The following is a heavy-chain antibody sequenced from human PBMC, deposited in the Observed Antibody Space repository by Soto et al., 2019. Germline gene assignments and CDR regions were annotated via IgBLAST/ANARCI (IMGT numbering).Heavy chain of an antibody. V-gene: IGHV4-59*08. CDR2: IYYSGST. D-gene: IGHD6-13*01. CDR3: ASHSSSWYGGENPFDY. CDR1: GGSISSYY. Sequence: SETLSLTCTVSGGSISSYYWSWIRQPPGKGLEWIGYIYYSGSTNYNPSLKSRVTISVDTSKNQFSLKLSSVTAADTAVYYCASHSSSWYGGENPFDYWGQGTLVTVSS. J-gene: IGHJ4*02.